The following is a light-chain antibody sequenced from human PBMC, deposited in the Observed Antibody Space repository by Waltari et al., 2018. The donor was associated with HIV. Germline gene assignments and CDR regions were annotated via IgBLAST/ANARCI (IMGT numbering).Light chain of an antibody. V-gene: IGLV2-8*01. CDR2: EVN. CDR3: SSYASNNTFVV. CDR1: RRDIGRYDF. J-gene: IGLJ2*01. Sequence: QSALTQPPSASGPPGQTVTLPCTGTRRDIGRYDFVSWYQLQPDKVPKLIIYEVNKRPSGFPDRFAGSKADNPAALTVPGLQTDDDAIYYCSSYASNNTFVVFGGGTRLTVL.